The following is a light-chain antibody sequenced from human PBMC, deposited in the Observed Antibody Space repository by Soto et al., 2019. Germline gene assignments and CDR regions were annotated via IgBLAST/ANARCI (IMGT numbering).Light chain of an antibody. CDR2: GIS. V-gene: IGLV2-14*01. J-gene: IGLJ1*01. CDR3: QSYDSSLSGFYV. Sequence: QSVLTQPASVSGSPGQSITISCTGTSSDVGGYNYVSWYQQHPGKAPKLIIYGISNRPSGVPNRFSGSKSGTSASLAITGLQAEDEADYYCQSYDSSLSGFYVFGTGTKVTVL. CDR1: SSDVGGYNY.